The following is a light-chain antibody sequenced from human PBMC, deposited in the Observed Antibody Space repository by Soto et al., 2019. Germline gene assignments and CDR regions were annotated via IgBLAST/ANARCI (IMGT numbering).Light chain of an antibody. J-gene: IGKJ5*01. CDR3: QHNYSPPPIT. CDR1: QSIAKY. V-gene: IGKV1-39*01. Sequence: DIQMTQSPSSLSASVGDRVTITCRASQSIAKYLNWYQQKPGKAPKLLIYAASTLQSGVPSRFSGSGFGTDYTLTISSLQTEDFATYYCQHNYSPPPITFGQGTRLEIK. CDR2: AAS.